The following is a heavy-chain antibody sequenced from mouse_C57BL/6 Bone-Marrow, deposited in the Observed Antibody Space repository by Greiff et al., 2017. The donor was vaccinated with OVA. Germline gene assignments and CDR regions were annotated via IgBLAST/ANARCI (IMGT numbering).Heavy chain of an antibody. Sequence: QVQLQQSGAELARPGASVKLSCKASGYTFTSYGISWVKQRTGQGLEWIGEIYPRSGNPYYNEKFKGQATLTADKSSSTAYMELRSLTSEDSAVYFCAREGYDGYLLYAMDYWGQGTSVTVSS. CDR1: GYTFTSYG. CDR2: IYPRSGNP. CDR3: AREGYDGYLLYAMDY. V-gene: IGHV1-81*01. J-gene: IGHJ4*01. D-gene: IGHD2-3*01.